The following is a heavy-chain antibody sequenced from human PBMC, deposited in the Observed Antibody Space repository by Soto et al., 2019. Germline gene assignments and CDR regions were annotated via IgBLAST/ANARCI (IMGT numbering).Heavy chain of an antibody. CDR2: IIPILGIA. D-gene: IGHD2-15*01. Sequence: VKVSCKASGGTFSSYTISWLRQAPGQGLEWMGRIIPILGIANYAQKFQGRVTITADKSTSTAYMELSSLRSEDTAVYYCARSPQRSGGSIQNNWFDPWGQGTLVTVSS. CDR3: ARSPQRSGGSIQNNWFDP. J-gene: IGHJ5*02. V-gene: IGHV1-69*02. CDR1: GGTFSSYT.